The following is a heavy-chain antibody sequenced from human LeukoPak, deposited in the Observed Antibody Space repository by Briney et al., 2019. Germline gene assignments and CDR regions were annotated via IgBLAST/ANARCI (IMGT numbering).Heavy chain of an antibody. V-gene: IGHV4-61*02. J-gene: IGHJ6*03. CDR2: IYTSGST. CDR1: GGSISSGSYY. D-gene: IGHD3-10*01. CDR3: ARVEEGYGSGRRENFYYYYMDV. Sequence: SETLSLTCTVSGGSISSGSYYWSWIRQPAGKGLEWIGRIYTSGSTNYNPSLKSRVTISVDTSKNQFSLKLSSVTAADTAVYYCARVEEGYGSGRRENFYYYYMDVWGKGTTVTISS.